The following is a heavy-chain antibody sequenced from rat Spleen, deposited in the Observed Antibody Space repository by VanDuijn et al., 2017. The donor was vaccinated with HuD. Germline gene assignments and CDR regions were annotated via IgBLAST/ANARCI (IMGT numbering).Heavy chain of an antibody. CDR3: ATDRAGSSDY. CDR2: ISTRGGST. J-gene: IGHJ2*01. CDR1: GFAFRNYG. V-gene: IGHV5-19*01. D-gene: IGHD5-1*01. Sequence: EVQLVESGGGLVEPGRSLKLSCAASGFAFRNYGMTWIRQAPGKGLEWVATISTRGGSTYYRDSVKGRFTISRDNAKSTLYLQMDSLRSEDTATYYCATDRAGSSDYWGQGVMVTVSS.